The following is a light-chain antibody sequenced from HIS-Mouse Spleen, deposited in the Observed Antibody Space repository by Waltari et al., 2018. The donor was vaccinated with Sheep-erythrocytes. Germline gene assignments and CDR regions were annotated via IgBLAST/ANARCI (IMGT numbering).Light chain of an antibody. V-gene: IGLV2-11*01. J-gene: IGLJ1*01. Sequence: KAPKLMIYDVSKRPSGVPDRFSGSKSGNTASLTISGLQAEDEADYYCCSYPGSYNHVFATGTKVTVL. CDR3: CSYPGSYNHV. CDR2: DVS.